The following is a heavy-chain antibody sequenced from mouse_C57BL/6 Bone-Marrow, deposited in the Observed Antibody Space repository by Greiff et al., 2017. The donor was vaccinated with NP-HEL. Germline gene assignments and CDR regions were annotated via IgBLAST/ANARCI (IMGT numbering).Heavy chain of an antibody. D-gene: IGHD3-3*01. CDR2: IDPEDGET. Sequence: VQLQQSGAELVKKGEGVKGGGKVEGGDGKGDGRDGGKGGSEQGLEWIGRIDPEDGETKYAPKFQGKATITADTSSNTAYLQLSSLTSEDTAVYYCARRGTWYFDVWGTGTTVTVSS. V-gene: IGHV14-2*01. CDR3: ARRGTWYFDV. CDR1: GGDGKGDG. J-gene: IGHJ1*03.